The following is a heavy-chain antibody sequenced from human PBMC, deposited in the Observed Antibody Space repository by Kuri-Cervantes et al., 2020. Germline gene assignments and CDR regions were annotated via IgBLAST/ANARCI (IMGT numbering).Heavy chain of an antibody. D-gene: IGHD3-16*01. J-gene: IGHJ6*02. CDR3: ARGYSFGDV. V-gene: IGHV4-34*01. Sequence: GSLRLSCAVYGGSFSGYYWSWIRQPPGKGLEWIGEINHSGSTNYNPSLKSRVIISVDTSKNQFSLKLSSVTAADTAVYYCARGYSFGDVWGQGTTVTVSS. CDR2: INHSGST. CDR1: GGSFSGYY.